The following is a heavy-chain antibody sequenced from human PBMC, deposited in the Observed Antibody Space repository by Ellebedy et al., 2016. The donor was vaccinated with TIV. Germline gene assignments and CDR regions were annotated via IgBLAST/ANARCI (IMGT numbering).Heavy chain of an antibody. CDR3: ARDHCSGNSCPRLNWYFDL. D-gene: IGHD2-15*01. Sequence: MPSETLSLTCAVYGGSFSDNYWSWIRQPPGKGLEWIGEITHSGGTNYNPSLTSRVTISVDTSKNQFSLKLSPVTAADTAVYYCARDHCSGNSCPRLNWYFDLWGRGTLVTVSS. J-gene: IGHJ2*01. V-gene: IGHV4-34*01. CDR1: GGSFSDNY. CDR2: ITHSGGT.